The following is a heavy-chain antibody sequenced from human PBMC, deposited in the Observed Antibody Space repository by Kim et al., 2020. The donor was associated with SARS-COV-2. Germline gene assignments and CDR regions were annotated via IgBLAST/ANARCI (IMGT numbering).Heavy chain of an antibody. J-gene: IGHJ4*02. D-gene: IGHD1-26*01. Sequence: YAQKLQGRVTMTTDTSTSTAYMELRSLRSDDTAVYYCARGPSSGSFYFDYWGQGTLVTVSS. V-gene: IGHV1-18*01. CDR3: ARGPSSGSFYFDY.